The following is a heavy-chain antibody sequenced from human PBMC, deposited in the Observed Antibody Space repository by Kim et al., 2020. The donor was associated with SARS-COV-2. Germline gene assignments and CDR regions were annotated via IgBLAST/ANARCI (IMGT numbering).Heavy chain of an antibody. D-gene: IGHD6-13*01. Sequence: SETLSLTCTVSGGSISSYYWSWIRQPPGKGLEWIGYIYYSGSTNYNPSLKSRVTISVDTSKNQFSLKLSSVTAADTAVYYCAREQLAPDYYFAYWGQGTL. J-gene: IGHJ4*02. CDR2: IYYSGST. CDR3: AREQLAPDYYFAY. CDR1: GGSISSYY. V-gene: IGHV4-59*01.